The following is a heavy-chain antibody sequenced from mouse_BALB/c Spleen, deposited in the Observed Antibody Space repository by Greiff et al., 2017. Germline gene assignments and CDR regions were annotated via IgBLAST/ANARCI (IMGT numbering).Heavy chain of an antibody. Sequence: EVQLVESGPGLVKPSQSLSLTCSVTGYSITSGYYWNWIRQFPGNKLEWRGYISYDGSNNYNPSLKNRISITRDTSKNQFFLKLNSVTTEDTATYYCARDYGYFSGFAYWGQGTLVTVSA. CDR3: ARDYGYFSGFAY. J-gene: IGHJ3*01. CDR2: ISYDGSN. D-gene: IGHD2-2*01. V-gene: IGHV3-6*02. CDR1: GYSITSGYY.